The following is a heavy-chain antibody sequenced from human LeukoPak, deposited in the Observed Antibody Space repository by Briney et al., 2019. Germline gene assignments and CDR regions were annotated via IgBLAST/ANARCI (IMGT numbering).Heavy chain of an antibody. V-gene: IGHV4-39*01. Sequence: SETLSVTCTVSGGSISSSSYYWGWIRQPPGRGLEWIGSIYYSGSTYYNPSLKSRVTISVDTSKNQFSLKLSSVTAADTAVYYCARQPPFKVVAASFDYWGQGTLVTVSS. CDR1: GGSISSSSYY. CDR2: IYYSGST. CDR3: ARQPPFKVVAASFDY. D-gene: IGHD2-15*01. J-gene: IGHJ4*02.